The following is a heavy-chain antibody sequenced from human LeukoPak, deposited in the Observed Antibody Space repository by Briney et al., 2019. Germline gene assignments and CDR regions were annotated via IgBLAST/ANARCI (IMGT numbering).Heavy chain of an antibody. Sequence: PSETLSLTCTVSGGSISSYCWSWIRQPPGKGLEWIGYIFYTGSTNYNPSLKSRVTISVDTSKNQFSLNLSSVTAADTAVYYCAGNYYGSGSYYSEDRYWGQGTLVTVSS. CDR2: IFYTGST. CDR1: GGSISSYC. D-gene: IGHD3-10*01. J-gene: IGHJ4*02. V-gene: IGHV4-59*01. CDR3: AGNYYGSGSYYSEDRY.